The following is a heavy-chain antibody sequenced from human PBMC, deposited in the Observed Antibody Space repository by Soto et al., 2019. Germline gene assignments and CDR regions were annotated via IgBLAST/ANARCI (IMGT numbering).Heavy chain of an antibody. CDR2: ISYDGSNK. V-gene: IGHV3-30*18. D-gene: IGHD3-3*01. J-gene: IGHJ4*02. CDR1: GSTFSSYG. CDR3: AKSGDPYDFWSGPYDY. Sequence: AGGSLRLSCAASGSTFSSYGMHWVRQAPGKGLEWVAVISYDGSNKYYADYVKGRFTISRDNSKNTLYLQMNSLRAEDTAVYYCAKSGDPYDFWSGPYDYWGQGTLVTVSS.